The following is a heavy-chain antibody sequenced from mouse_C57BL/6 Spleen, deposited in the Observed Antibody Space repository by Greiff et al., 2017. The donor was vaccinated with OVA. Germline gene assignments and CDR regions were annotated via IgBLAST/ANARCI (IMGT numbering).Heavy chain of an antibody. J-gene: IGHJ2*01. CDR3: ARGDYYGSSPLFDY. V-gene: IGHV5-17*01. CDR2: ISSGSSTI. Sequence: EVKVVESGGGLVKPGGSLKLSCAASGFTFSDYGMHWVRQAPEKGLEWVAYISSGSSTIYYADTVKGRFTISRDNAKNTLFLQMTSLRSEDTAMYYCARGDYYGSSPLFDYWGQGTTLTVSS. CDR1: GFTFSDYG. D-gene: IGHD1-1*01.